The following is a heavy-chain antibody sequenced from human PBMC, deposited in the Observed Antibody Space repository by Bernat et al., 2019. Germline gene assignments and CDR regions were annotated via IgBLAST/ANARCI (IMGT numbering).Heavy chain of an antibody. J-gene: IGHJ5*02. CDR1: GFTFSSYS. CDR2: ISSSSSYI. V-gene: IGHV3-21*01. D-gene: IGHD2-2*02. Sequence: EVQLVESGGGLVKPGGSLRLSCAASGFTFSSYSMNWVRQAPGKGLEWASSISSSSSYIYYADSVKGRFTISRDNAKNSLYLQMNSLRAEDTAVYYCARVVPAAIGPNWFDPWGQGTLVTVSS. CDR3: ARVVPAAIGPNWFDP.